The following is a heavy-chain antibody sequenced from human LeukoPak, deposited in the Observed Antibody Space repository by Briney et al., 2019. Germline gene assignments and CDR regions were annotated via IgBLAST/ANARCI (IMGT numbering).Heavy chain of an antibody. CDR2: IYYSGST. D-gene: IGHD6-19*01. CDR3: ARGAVAGTDDY. Sequence: SETLSLTCAVYDGSFSGYYWSWVRQPPGKGLEWIGYIYYSGSTNYNPSLKSRVTISVDTSKNQFSLKLSSVTAADTAVYYCARGAVAGTDDYWGQGTLVTVSS. V-gene: IGHV4-59*01. CDR1: DGSFSGYY. J-gene: IGHJ4*02.